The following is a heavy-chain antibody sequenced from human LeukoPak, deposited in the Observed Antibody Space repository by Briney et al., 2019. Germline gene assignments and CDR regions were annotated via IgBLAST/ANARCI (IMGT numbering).Heavy chain of an antibody. CDR3: ARDISGWNDVASYYYYYYYMDV. Sequence: GASVKVSCKASGYTFTGYYMHWVRQAPGQGLEWMGWINPNSGGTNYAQKFQGRVTMTRDTSISTAYMELRSLRSDDTAVYYCARDISGWNDVASYYYYYYYMDVWGKGTTVTVSS. CDR1: GYTFTGYY. CDR2: INPNSGGT. J-gene: IGHJ6*03. V-gene: IGHV1-2*02. D-gene: IGHD1-1*01.